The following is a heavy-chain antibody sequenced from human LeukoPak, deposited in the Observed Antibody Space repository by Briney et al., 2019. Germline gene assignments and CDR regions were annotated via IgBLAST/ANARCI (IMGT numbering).Heavy chain of an antibody. D-gene: IGHD3-22*01. J-gene: IGHJ4*02. CDR2: ISGSGGST. CDR1: GFTFSSCA. Sequence: PGGSLRLSCAASGFTFSSCAMSWVRQAPGKGLEWVSSISGSGGSTYYADSVKGRFTISRDNSKNTLYLQANSLRAEDTAVYYCAKEKALVVITYFDYWGQGTLVTVSS. CDR3: AKEKALVVITYFDY. V-gene: IGHV3-23*01.